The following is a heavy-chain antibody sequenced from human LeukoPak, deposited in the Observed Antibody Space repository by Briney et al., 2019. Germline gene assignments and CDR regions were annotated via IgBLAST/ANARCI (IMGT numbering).Heavy chain of an antibody. V-gene: IGHV3-23*01. Sequence: RGSLRLSCAASGFTFGSSAMSWVRQAPGKGPEWVSTFSRSGPDTYYADSVKGRFTIFRDNSKNTLYLQMNSLRAEDTAVYYCAKGSLGSWYYFDYWGQGTLVTVSS. CDR1: GFTFGSSA. CDR2: FSRSGPDT. J-gene: IGHJ4*02. CDR3: AKGSLGSWYYFDY. D-gene: IGHD6-13*01.